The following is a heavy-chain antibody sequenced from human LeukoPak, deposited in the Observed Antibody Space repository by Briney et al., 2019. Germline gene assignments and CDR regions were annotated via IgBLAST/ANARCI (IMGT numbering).Heavy chain of an antibody. CDR1: GFTFSSYS. CDR2: ISSSSYI. J-gene: IGHJ4*02. D-gene: IGHD1-26*01. V-gene: IGHV3-21*01. Sequence: PGGSLRLSCAASGFTFSSYSMTWVRQAPGKGLEWVSSISSSSYIYYADSVKGRFTISRDNAKNSLYLQMNSLRAEDTAVYYCARDGQLSGSYSALSSYWGQGTLVTVSS. CDR3: ARDGQLSGSYSALSSY.